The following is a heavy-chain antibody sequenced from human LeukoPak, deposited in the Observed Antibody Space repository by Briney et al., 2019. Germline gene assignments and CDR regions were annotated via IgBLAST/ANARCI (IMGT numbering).Heavy chain of an antibody. CDR3: AGSYYGGRGDY. CDR1: GYTFTGSY. D-gene: IGHD3-10*01. CDR2: IAPNSGGT. Sequence: GASVKVSCKASGYTFTGSYIHWVRQAPGQGLEWVGRIAPNSGGTNYAQKFQGRVTMTRDTSISTAYIELSGLRSDDTAVYYCAGSYYGGRGDYWGQGTLVTVSS. V-gene: IGHV1-2*06. J-gene: IGHJ4*02.